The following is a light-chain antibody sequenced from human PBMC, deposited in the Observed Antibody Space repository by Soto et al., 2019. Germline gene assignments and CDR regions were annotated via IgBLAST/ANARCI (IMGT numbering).Light chain of an antibody. CDR3: QQYDNWPRT. CDR2: STS. Sequence: ETVMTQSPATLSVSPGERATLSCRASQSVGSNLAWYQQKPGQAPRLLMYSTSALATGIPARFSGSGSGTDFTLTISSLQSEDFAVYYCQQYDNWPRTFGQGTKLQIK. CDR1: QSVGSN. V-gene: IGKV3-15*01. J-gene: IGKJ2*01.